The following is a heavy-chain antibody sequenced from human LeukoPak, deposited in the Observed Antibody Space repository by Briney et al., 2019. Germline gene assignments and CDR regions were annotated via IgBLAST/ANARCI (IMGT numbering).Heavy chain of an antibody. CDR2: IRQDGSEK. J-gene: IGHJ4*01. D-gene: IGHD6-13*01. V-gene: IGHV3-7*01. CDR1: GFTFTDYW. Sequence: GGSLRLSCEVSGFTFTDYWMNWVRQAPGKGPEWVASIRQDGSEKTYVDSVKGRFTISRDNTKNSLSLQLNGMRAEDTAVYYCARDGTAAGLYFDLWGQGTLVTVSS. CDR3: ARDGTAAGLYFDL.